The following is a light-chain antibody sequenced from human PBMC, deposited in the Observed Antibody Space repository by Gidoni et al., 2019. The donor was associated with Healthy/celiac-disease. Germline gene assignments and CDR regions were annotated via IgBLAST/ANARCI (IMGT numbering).Light chain of an antibody. V-gene: IGKV3-20*01. Sequence: DIVLTQSPGTLSLSPGERATLSCRASQSVSSCYLPWYQQRPGQAPRLLSYGASSRATGSPDRCSGSGSETDFTLSISGVGPEGLAVYYCQRYGSSPRAFGQGTRLEIK. J-gene: IGKJ5*01. CDR1: QSVSSCY. CDR2: GAS. CDR3: QRYGSSPRA.